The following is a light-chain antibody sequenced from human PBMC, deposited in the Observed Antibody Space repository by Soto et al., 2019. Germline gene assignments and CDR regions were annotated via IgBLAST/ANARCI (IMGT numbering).Light chain of an antibody. CDR2: TVS. Sequence: IQLTQSPSSLSASVGDRVTITCRASQGSSSYLAWYLQKPGKAPKLLIYTVSTLQSGVPSRFSGSGSGTDFTLTISRLQPEDFATYFCHQLNSYPPEYTFGQGTKLEIK. J-gene: IGKJ2*01. CDR3: HQLNSYPPEYT. V-gene: IGKV1-9*01. CDR1: QGSSSY.